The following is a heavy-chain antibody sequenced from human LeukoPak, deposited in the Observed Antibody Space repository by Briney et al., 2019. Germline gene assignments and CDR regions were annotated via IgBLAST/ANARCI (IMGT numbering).Heavy chain of an antibody. CDR1: RFTFSSYV. Sequence: GGTLRLSCAASRFTFSSYVMSWVRQAPGKGLEWVSAISDSGGSTYYADSVKGRFTISRDNSKNTLYLQMNSLRAEDTAVYYCAKRGAEVGATVAPGDYWGQGTLVTVSS. CDR3: AKRGAEVGATVAPGDY. D-gene: IGHD1-26*01. V-gene: IGHV3-23*01. CDR2: ISDSGGST. J-gene: IGHJ4*02.